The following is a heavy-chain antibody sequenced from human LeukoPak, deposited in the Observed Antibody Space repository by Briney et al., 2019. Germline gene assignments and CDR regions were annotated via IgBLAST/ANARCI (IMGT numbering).Heavy chain of an antibody. CDR3: ARVHPDFDY. CDR2: IYYSGST. V-gene: IGHV4-59*01. Sequence: SETLSLTCTVSGGSISSYYWSWIRQPPGKGLEWIGYIYYSGSTNYNPSLKSRVTISVDTSKNQFSLKLSSVTAADTAVYYCARVHPDFDYWGQGTLVTVSS. J-gene: IGHJ4*02. CDR1: GGSISSYY.